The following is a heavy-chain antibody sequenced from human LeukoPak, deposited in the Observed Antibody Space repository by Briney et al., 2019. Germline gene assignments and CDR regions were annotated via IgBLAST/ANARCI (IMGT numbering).Heavy chain of an antibody. D-gene: IGHD2/OR15-2a*01. J-gene: IGHJ4*02. CDR2: IRSKTYGGTT. CDR3: SRFATRYAYYFDY. Sequence: PGGSLRLSCAASGFTFNSYAMTWVRQAPGKGLEWVGFIRSKTYGGTTEYAASVKGRFTIPRDDSKSIAYLQVNSLKTEDTAVYYCSRFATRYAYYFDYWGQGTLVTVSS. CDR1: GFTFNSYA. V-gene: IGHV3-49*04.